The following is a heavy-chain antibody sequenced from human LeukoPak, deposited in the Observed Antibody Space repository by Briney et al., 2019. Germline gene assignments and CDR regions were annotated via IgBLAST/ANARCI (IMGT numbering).Heavy chain of an antibody. V-gene: IGHV3-21*01. Sequence: GGSLRLSCAASGFTFSSYSMNWVRQAPGKGLEWVSSISSSSSYIYYADSVKGRFTISRDDAKNSLYLQMNSLRAEDTAVYYCARAFSGSYSCDAFDIWGQGTMVTVSS. CDR1: GFTFSSYS. CDR3: ARAFSGSYSCDAFDI. D-gene: IGHD1-26*01. J-gene: IGHJ3*02. CDR2: ISSSSSYI.